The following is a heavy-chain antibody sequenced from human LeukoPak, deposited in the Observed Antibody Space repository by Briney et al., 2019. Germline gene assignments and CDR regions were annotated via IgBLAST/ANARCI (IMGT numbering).Heavy chain of an antibody. V-gene: IGHV3-48*01. Sequence: GASLRLSCAASGFTFIGFSMNWLRQAPGKGLEWVAYIDSSTFTIYYKDSVKGRFTISRDHSKNTLYLQMNSLRTEDTAVYYCARHSAEKYTGAYGWAPPDDYWGQGTLVTVSS. CDR2: IDSSTFTI. D-gene: IGHD7-27*01. CDR1: GFTFIGFS. J-gene: IGHJ4*02. CDR3: ARHSAEKYTGAYGWAPPDDY.